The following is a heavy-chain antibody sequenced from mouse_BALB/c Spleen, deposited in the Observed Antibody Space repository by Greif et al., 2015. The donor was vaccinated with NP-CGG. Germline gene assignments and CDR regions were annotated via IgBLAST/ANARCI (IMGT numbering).Heavy chain of an antibody. CDR2: ILPGSGST. D-gene: IGHD1-1*02. CDR1: GYTFSSYW. CDR3: ARGITIDWYFDV. V-gene: IGHV1-9*01. J-gene: IGHJ1*01. Sequence: VKLMESGAELMKPGASVKISCKATGYTFSSYWIEWVKQRPGRGLEWIGEILPGSGSTNYNEKFKGKATFTADTSSNTAYMQLSGLTSEDSAVYYCARGITIDWYFDVWGAGTTVTVSS.